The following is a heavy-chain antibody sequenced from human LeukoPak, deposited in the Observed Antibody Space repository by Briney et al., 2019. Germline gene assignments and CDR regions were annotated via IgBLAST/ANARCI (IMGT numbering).Heavy chain of an antibody. CDR1: GVTFSSYW. Sequence: GGSLRLSCAASGVTFSSYWMTWVRQAPGKGLEWLANIKQDGSEKYYVDSVKGRFTISRDNAKNSLNLQMNRLRAEDTAVYYCAREAYNWNIDVFDIWGQGTLVTVSS. D-gene: IGHD1/OR15-1a*01. J-gene: IGHJ3*02. CDR3: AREAYNWNIDVFDI. CDR2: IKQDGSEK. V-gene: IGHV3-7*01.